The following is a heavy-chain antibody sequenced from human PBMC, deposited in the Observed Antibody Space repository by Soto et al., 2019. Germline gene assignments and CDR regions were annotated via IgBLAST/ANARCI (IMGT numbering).Heavy chain of an antibody. J-gene: IGHJ3*02. D-gene: IGHD4-4*01. CDR1: GGTFSSYA. CDR2: IIPIFGTA. Sequence: SVKVSCKASGGTFSSYAISWVRQAPGQGLEWMGGIIPIFGTANYAQKFQGRVTITADESTSTAYMELSSLRSEDTAVYYCASHYSNGAFDIWGQGTMGTVSS. CDR3: ASHYSNGAFDI. V-gene: IGHV1-69*13.